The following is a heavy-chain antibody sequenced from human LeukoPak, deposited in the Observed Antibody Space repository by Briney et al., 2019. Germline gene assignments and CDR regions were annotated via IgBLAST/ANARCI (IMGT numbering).Heavy chain of an antibody. Sequence: ASVKVSCKASGYTFGGYYLHWVRQAPGQGLEWMGWINPNSGGTNYAQNFQGRVTMTRDTSISTAYMELSELRSDDTAVYYCARVRSVVPPSDAFDIWGQGPMVTVSS. CDR1: GYTFGGYY. J-gene: IGHJ3*02. CDR3: ARVRSVVPPSDAFDI. CDR2: INPNSGGT. V-gene: IGHV1-2*02. D-gene: IGHD3-22*01.